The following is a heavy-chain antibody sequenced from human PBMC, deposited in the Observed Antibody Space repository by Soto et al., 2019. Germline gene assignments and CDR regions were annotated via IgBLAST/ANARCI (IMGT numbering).Heavy chain of an antibody. CDR2: INPNSGGT. V-gene: IGHV1-2*04. J-gene: IGHJ6*02. CDR3: ARTPVAAMPGYYYGMDV. CDR1: GYTFTGYY. Sequence: GASVKVSCKASGYTFTGYYMHWVRQAHGQGLDWMGWINPNSGGTNYAQKFQGWVTLTRDTSISTAYMELSRLRSDDTAVYYCARTPVAAMPGYYYGMDVWGQGTTVTVSS. D-gene: IGHD2-2*01.